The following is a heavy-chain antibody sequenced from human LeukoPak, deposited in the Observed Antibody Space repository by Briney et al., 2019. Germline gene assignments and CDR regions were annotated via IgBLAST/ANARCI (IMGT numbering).Heavy chain of an antibody. Sequence: PGGSLRLSCAASGFTFSSYSMNWVRQAPGKGLEWVSSISSSSSYIYYADSVKGRFTISRDNAKNSLYLQMNSLRAEDTAVYYCARGGPLDASGSDAFDIWGQGTMVTVSS. CDR1: GFTFSSYS. J-gene: IGHJ3*02. D-gene: IGHD6-19*01. CDR2: ISSSSSYI. V-gene: IGHV3-21*01. CDR3: ARGGPLDASGSDAFDI.